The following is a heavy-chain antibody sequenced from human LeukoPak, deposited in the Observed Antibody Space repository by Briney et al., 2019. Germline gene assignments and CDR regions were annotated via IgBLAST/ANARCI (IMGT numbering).Heavy chain of an antibody. J-gene: IGHJ4*02. CDR3: ARDEPGY. Sequence: PGGSLRLSCAASGFAFSSYSMNWVRQAPGKGLEWVSSISSGSSFKYYADSVKGRFTISRDNAKNSLYLQMNSLRAEDTAVYYCARDEPGYWGQGTLVTVSS. CDR2: ISSGSSFK. CDR1: GFAFSSYS. V-gene: IGHV3-21*01.